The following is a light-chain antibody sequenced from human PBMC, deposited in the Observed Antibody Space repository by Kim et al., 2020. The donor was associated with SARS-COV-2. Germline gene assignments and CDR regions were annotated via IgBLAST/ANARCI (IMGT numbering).Light chain of an antibody. CDR3: QQSYITPFT. V-gene: IGKV1-39*01. Sequence: ASVGDRVTITCTTTQSISSHLNLYQQKPGRAPKLLISAASTLQGGVPSRFSGSGSETDFTLTISSLQPEDFATYFCQQSYITPFTFGPGTKVDIK. CDR2: AAS. J-gene: IGKJ3*01. CDR1: QSISSH.